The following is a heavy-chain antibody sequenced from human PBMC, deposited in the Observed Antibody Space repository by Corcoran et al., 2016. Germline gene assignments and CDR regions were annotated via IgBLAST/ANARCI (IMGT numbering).Heavy chain of an antibody. D-gene: IGHD2-15*01. J-gene: IGHJ6*02. Sequence: QVQLVQSGAEVKKPGASVKVSCKASGYTFTSYAMHWVRQAPGQRLEWMGWINAGNGNTKYSQKFQGRVTITRDTSASTAYMELSSLRSEDTAVYYWARAMLGYFYYYGMDVWGQGTTVTVSS. CDR3: ARAMLGYFYYYGMDV. V-gene: IGHV1-3*01. CDR2: INAGNGNT. CDR1: GYTFTSYA.